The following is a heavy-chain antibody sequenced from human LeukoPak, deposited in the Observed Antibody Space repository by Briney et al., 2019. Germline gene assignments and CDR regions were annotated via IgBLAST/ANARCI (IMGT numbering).Heavy chain of an antibody. Sequence: SETLSLTCAVSGGSISSGGYSWSWIRQPPGKGLEWIGYIYHSGSTYYNPSLKSRVTISVDRSKNQFSLKLSSVTAADTAVYYCAKDLTNYYDSSRPLGYWGQGTLVTVSS. D-gene: IGHD3-22*01. V-gene: IGHV4-30-2*01. CDR1: GGSISSGGYS. CDR3: AKDLTNYYDSSRPLGY. J-gene: IGHJ4*02. CDR2: IYHSGST.